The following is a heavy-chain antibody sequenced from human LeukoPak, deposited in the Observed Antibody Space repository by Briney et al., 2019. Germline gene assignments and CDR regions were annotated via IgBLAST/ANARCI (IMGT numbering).Heavy chain of an antibody. CDR3: AGGEVDAFDI. J-gene: IGHJ3*02. CDR1: GFTFSSYA. D-gene: IGHD3-10*01. V-gene: IGHV3-23*01. CDR2: ISGSGGST. Sequence: GGSLRLSCAASGFTFSSYAMSWVRQAPGKGLEWVSAISGSGGSTYYAGSVKGRFTISRDNSKNTLYLQMNSLRAEDTAVYYCAGGEVDAFDIWGQGTMVTVSS.